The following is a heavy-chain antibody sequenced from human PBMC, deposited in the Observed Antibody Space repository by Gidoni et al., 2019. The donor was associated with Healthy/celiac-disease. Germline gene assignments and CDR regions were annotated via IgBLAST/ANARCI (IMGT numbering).Heavy chain of an antibody. V-gene: IGHV3-21*01. CDR3: SRDQGYDFWSGYTNWFDP. CDR2: IIVSSSYK. CDR1: GFTFSSYS. J-gene: IGHJ5*02. Sequence: EVQLVESGGGLVKPGGSLRLSGEASGFTFSSYSMNWVRQSPGKVLWFVSSIIVSSSYKYYADSVKGRFTISRDNAKNSLYLQINSLRAEDTAVYYCSRDQGYDFWSGYTNWFDPWGQGTLVTVSS. D-gene: IGHD3-3*01.